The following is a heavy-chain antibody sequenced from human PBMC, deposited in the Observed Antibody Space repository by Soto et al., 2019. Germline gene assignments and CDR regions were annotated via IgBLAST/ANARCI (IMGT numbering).Heavy chain of an antibody. Sequence: SETLSLTCAVYGGSFSGYYWSWIRQPPGKGLEWIGEINHSGSTNYNPSLNSRVTISADTSKNQFSLKLSSVTATDTAVYYCARHHGTYYDAFDIWGQGTMVTVSS. CDR2: INHSGST. V-gene: IGHV4-34*01. CDR1: GGSFSGYY. D-gene: IGHD1-1*01. J-gene: IGHJ3*02. CDR3: ARHHGTYYDAFDI.